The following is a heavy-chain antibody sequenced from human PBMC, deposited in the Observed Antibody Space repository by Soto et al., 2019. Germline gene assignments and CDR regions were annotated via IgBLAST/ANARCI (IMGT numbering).Heavy chain of an antibody. CDR2: IYHIGTT. V-gene: IGHV4-31*03. D-gene: IGHD1-1*01. CDR1: GGSISNGNYY. CDR3: AKNETTRPWFAP. J-gene: IGHJ5*02. Sequence: TLSLTCTVSGGSISNGNYYGSLRLQLPGKGLEWIGNIYHIGTTSYNPSLKSRVTMSIDTSKNQFSLKLRSVVAADTAMYYCAKNETTRPWFAPWGQGTLVTVSS.